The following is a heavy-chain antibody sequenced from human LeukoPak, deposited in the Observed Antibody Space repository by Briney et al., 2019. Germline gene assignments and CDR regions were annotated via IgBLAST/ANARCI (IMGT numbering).Heavy chain of an antibody. CDR1: GFTFSSYG. V-gene: IGHV3-30*18. Sequence: GRSLRLSCAASGFTFSSYGMHWVRQAPGKGLEWVAVISYDGSNKYYADSVKGRFTISRDNSKNTLYLQMNSLRAEDTAVYYCAKGRPIHENYYYYYYMDVWGKGTTVTVSS. CDR3: AKGRPIHENYYYYYYMDV. D-gene: IGHD5-24*01. J-gene: IGHJ6*03. CDR2: ISYDGSNK.